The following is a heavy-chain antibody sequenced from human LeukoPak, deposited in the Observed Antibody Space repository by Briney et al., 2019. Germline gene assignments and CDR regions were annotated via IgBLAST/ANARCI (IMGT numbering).Heavy chain of an antibody. Sequence: SETLSLTCSVSGDSLSTTGYFWVWIRQSPGRDLEWIGSIFKSGNTFYHMTLKSRVTISVDSSKNDFSLSLTSVTAADTAVYYCAGTGIRNWFDPWGQGILVTVSS. V-gene: IGHV4-39*02. D-gene: IGHD1-14*01. J-gene: IGHJ5*02. CDR3: AGTGIRNWFDP. CDR1: GDSLSTTGYF. CDR2: IFKSGNT.